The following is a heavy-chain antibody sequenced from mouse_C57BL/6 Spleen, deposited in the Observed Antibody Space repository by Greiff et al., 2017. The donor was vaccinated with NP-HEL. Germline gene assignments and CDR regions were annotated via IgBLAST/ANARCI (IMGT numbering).Heavy chain of an antibody. CDR2: INPNNGGT. D-gene: IGHD2-4*01. Sequence: VQLQQSGPELVKPGASVKMSCKASGYTFTDYNMHWVKQSHGKSLEWIGYINPNNGGTSYNQKFKGKATLTVNKSSSTAYMELRSLTSEDSAVYYCARGVYYDYSFAYWGQGTLVTVSA. J-gene: IGHJ3*01. V-gene: IGHV1-22*01. CDR1: GYTFTDYN. CDR3: ARGVYYDYSFAY.